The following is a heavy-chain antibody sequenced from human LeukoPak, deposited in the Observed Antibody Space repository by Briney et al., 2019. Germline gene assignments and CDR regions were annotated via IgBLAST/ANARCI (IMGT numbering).Heavy chain of an antibody. Sequence: GGSPRLSCAASGFTFSDYYMSWIRQAPGKGLEWVSYISSSGSTIYYADSVKGRFTISRDNAKNSLYLQMNGLRAEDTAVYYCAREGAALRFLEWSSYYFDYWGQGTLVTVSS. CDR2: ISSSGSTI. CDR1: GFTFSDYY. CDR3: AREGAALRFLEWSSYYFDY. D-gene: IGHD3-3*01. V-gene: IGHV3-11*04. J-gene: IGHJ4*02.